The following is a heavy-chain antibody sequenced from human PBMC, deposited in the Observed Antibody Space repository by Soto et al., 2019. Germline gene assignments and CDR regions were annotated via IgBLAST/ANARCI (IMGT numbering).Heavy chain of an antibody. Sequence: GGSLRLSCAASGFTVSSNYMSWVRQAPGKGLEWVSAISGSGGSTYYADSVKGRFTISRDNSKNTLYLQMDSLRVEDTAVYYCAREGSRDYDRSGYYPLDYWGQGTVVTVSS. V-gene: IGHV3-23*01. CDR3: AREGSRDYDRSGYYPLDY. CDR1: GFTVSSNY. D-gene: IGHD3-22*01. J-gene: IGHJ4*02. CDR2: ISGSGGST.